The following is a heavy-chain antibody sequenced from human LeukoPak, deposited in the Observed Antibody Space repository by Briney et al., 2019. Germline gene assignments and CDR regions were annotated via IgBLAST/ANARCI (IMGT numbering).Heavy chain of an antibody. D-gene: IGHD6-19*01. CDR3: ARDWSPRIAVAWNWFDP. V-gene: IGHV4-4*07. CDR1: GGSIGSYY. CDR2: IYTSGST. Sequence: SETLSLTCTVSGGSIGSYYWSWIRQPAGKGLEWIGRIYTSGSTNYNPSLKSRVTISVDTSKNQFSLKLSSVTAADTAVYYCARDWSPRIAVAWNWFDPWGQGTLVTVSS. J-gene: IGHJ5*02.